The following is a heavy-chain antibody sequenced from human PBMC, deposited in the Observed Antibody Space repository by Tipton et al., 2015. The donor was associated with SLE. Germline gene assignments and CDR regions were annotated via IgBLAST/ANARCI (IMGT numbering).Heavy chain of an antibody. V-gene: IGHV4-34*04. J-gene: IGHJ4*02. CDR3: ACSQGIMITFGGVAPFDY. D-gene: IGHD3-16*01. Sequence: TLSLTCAVYGGSFSGYYWSWIRQPPGKGLEWIGEINHSGSSNNNPSLKSRDTISVDTSKNQFSLKLSSVTAADTAVYYCACSQGIMITFGGVAPFDYWGQGTLVTVSS. CDR1: GGSFSGYY. CDR2: INHSGSS.